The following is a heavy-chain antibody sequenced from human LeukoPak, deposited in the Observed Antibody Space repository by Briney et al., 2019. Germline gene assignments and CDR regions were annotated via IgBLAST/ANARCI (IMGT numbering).Heavy chain of an antibody. CDR1: GFTFDDYA. V-gene: IGHV3-9*01. Sequence: GGSLRLSCAASGFTFDDYAMHWVRQAPGRGLEGVSGISWNSGSIGYADSVKGRFTISRDNAKNSLYLQMNSLRAEDTAFYYCAKDMEYSSSSGWGNFQHWGQGTLVTVSS. J-gene: IGHJ1*01. D-gene: IGHD6-6*01. CDR2: ISWNSGSI. CDR3: AKDMEYSSSSGWGNFQH.